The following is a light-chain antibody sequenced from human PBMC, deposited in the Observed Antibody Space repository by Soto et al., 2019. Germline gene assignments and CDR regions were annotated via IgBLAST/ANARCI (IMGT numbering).Light chain of an antibody. CDR1: GSGFRGRNS. CDR2: EVS. CDR3: GSWDSSLSAYV. Sequence: QSALTQPPSASGSPGQSVSISCSEVGSGFRGRNSVSWYQQHPGKAPRLIIYEVSKRPSGIPDRFSGSKSGNTASLTVYGLQADDEADYYCGSWDSSLSAYVFGTGTKLIVL. V-gene: IGLV2-8*01. J-gene: IGLJ1*01.